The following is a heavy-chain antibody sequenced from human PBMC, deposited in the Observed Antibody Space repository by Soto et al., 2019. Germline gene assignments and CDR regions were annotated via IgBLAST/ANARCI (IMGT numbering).Heavy chain of an antibody. Sequence: SVKVSCKASGGTFSSYASSWVRQAPGQGLEWMGGIIPIFGTANYAQKFQGRVTITANESTSTAYMELSSLRSEDTAVYYCARDTPPWPQPYYYGMAVWGQRTTVPVSS. CDR2: IIPIFGTA. CDR3: ARDTPPWPQPYYYGMAV. J-gene: IGHJ6*02. V-gene: IGHV1-69*13. CDR1: GGTFSSYA.